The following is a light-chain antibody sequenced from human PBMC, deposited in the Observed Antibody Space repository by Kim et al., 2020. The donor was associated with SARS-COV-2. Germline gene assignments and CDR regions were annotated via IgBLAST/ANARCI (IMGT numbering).Light chain of an antibody. CDR2: DTS. CDR1: TGPGNSGHY. Sequence: PGGTVTLTCGSSTGPGNSGHYPYWFQKKPGQVPRTLIYDTSNKDSWTPARFSGSLLGGKAALTLSDAQPEDEADYYCSVLHNGGRPFGGGTQLTVL. J-gene: IGLJ2*01. CDR3: SVLHNGGRP. V-gene: IGLV7-46*01.